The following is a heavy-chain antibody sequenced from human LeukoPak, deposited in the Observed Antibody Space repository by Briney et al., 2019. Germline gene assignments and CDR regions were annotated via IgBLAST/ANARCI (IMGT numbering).Heavy chain of an antibody. D-gene: IGHD1-26*01. J-gene: IGHJ4*02. CDR3: ARNASDSGTSYFDY. V-gene: IGHV4-39*01. CDR1: GGSISSSSYY. CDR2: IYCGST. Sequence: SETLSLTCTVSGGSISSSSYYWGWIRQPPGKGLEWIGSIYCGSTSYNPSLKSRVTISVDTSKNQFSLKLGSVTAADTAVYYCARNASDSGTSYFDYWGQGTLVTASS.